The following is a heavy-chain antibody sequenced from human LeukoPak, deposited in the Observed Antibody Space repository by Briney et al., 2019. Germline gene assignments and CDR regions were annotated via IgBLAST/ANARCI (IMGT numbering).Heavy chain of an antibody. J-gene: IGHJ6*02. D-gene: IGHD3-9*01. Sequence: ASVKVSCKASGYTFTSYDINWVRQATGQGLEWMGWMNPNSGNTGYAQKFQGRVTMTRNTSISTAYVELSSLRSEDTAVYYCARYYDILTGYYPWDYYYYYGMDVWGQGTTVTVSS. V-gene: IGHV1-8*01. CDR3: ARYYDILTGYYPWDYYYYYGMDV. CDR2: MNPNSGNT. CDR1: GYTFTSYD.